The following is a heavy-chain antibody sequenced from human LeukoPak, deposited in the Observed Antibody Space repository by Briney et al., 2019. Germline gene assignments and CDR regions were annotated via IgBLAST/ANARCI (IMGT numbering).Heavy chain of an antibody. CDR1: GGSISSYY. V-gene: IGHV4-59*01. Sequence: SETLSPTCTVSGGSISSYYWSWIRQPPGKGLEWIGYIYYSGSTNYNPSLKSRVTISVDTSKNQFSLKLSSVTAADTAVYYCVTGVLGPENWFDPWGQGTLVTVSS. D-gene: IGHD2-15*01. CDR3: VTGVLGPENWFDP. J-gene: IGHJ5*02. CDR2: IYYSGST.